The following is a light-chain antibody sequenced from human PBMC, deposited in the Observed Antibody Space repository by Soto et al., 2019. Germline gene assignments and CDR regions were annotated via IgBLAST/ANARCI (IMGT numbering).Light chain of an antibody. CDR1: QSISSY. J-gene: IGKJ1*01. CDR2: AAS. Sequence: DIQMTQSPSSLSASVGDRVTITCRASQSISSYLNWYQQKPGKAPKLLIYAASSLKSGVPSRFSGSGSGTDFTITISSLQPEDFATYYCQQSYSTPTFGQGTKVEIK. V-gene: IGKV1-39*01. CDR3: QQSYSTPT.